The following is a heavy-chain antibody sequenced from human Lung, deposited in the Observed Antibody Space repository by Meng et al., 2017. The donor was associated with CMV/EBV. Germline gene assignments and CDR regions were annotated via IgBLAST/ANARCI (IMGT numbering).Heavy chain of an antibody. CDR1: GDSMSSGEYF. CDR3: ARGELLWDY. J-gene: IGHJ4*02. Sequence: QVQLQGVCAGLVKPSQVLSLTCTGFGDSMSSGEYFWSWIRQPHGKGLECVGYMDYRGSTFYNPFLKSRVTISVDTSKNQFSLKLSSVTAADTAVYFCARGELLWDYWGQGTLVTVSS. D-gene: IGHD2-2*01. V-gene: IGHV4-30-4*01. CDR2: MDYRGST.